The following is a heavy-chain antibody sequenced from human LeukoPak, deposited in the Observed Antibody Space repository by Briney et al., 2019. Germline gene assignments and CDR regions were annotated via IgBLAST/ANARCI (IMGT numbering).Heavy chain of an antibody. CDR1: GYTFTNYD. CDR3: ARGHYGGNNPLYYYMDV. D-gene: IGHD4-23*01. CDR2: MNPNSGNT. V-gene: IGHV1-8*01. Sequence: ASVKVSCKASGYTFTNYDINWVRQATGQGLEWMGWMNPNSGNTGYVQKFQGRATMTRNTSITTAYMEVSSLRSEDTAVYFCARGHYGGNNPLYYYMDVWGKGTTVTVSS. J-gene: IGHJ6*03.